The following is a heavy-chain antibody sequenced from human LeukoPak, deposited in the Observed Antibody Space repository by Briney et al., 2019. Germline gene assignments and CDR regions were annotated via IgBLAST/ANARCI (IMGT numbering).Heavy chain of an antibody. Sequence: MTSETLSLTCFVSGGSITRGGDYWGWIRQPPGKGLEWIGEINHSGSTNYNPSLKSRVTISVDTSKNQFSLKLSSVTAADTAVYYCARMPVFIGGYSRDYWGQGTLVTVSS. D-gene: IGHD6-13*01. J-gene: IGHJ4*02. CDR2: INHSGST. CDR3: ARMPVFIGGYSRDY. V-gene: IGHV4-34*01. CDR1: GGSITRGGDY.